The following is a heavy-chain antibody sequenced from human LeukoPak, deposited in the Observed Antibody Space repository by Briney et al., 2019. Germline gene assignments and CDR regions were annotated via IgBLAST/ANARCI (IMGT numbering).Heavy chain of an antibody. J-gene: IGHJ4*02. CDR2: IRGSGGST. V-gene: IGHV3-23*01. D-gene: IGHD3-22*01. CDR3: ANTSAYYYEGSGYYNGRHFDY. Sequence: GGSLRLSCAASGFTFSSYAMSWVRQAPGKGLEWVSAIRGSGGSTYYADSVKGRFTISRDNSKNTLYLQMNSLRAEDTAVYYCANTSAYYYEGSGYYNGRHFDYWGQGTLVTVSS. CDR1: GFTFSSYA.